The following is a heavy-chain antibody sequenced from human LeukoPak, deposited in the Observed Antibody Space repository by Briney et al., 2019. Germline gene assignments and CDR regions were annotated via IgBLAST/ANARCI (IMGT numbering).Heavy chain of an antibody. J-gene: IGHJ4*02. CDR1: GFTFSSYA. CDR2: IYSGGGT. Sequence: GGSLRLSCAASGFTFSSYAMSWVRQAPGKGLEWVSVIYSGGGTYYGDSVKGRFTISRDNSKNTLYLQMNSLRAEDTALYYCAAPSNRYCSGGACYSNWGQGTLVTVSS. D-gene: IGHD2-15*01. CDR3: AAPSNRYCSGGACYSN. V-gene: IGHV3-66*01.